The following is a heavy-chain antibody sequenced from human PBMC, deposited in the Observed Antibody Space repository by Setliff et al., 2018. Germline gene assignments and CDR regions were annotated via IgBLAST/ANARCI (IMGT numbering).Heavy chain of an antibody. Sequence: GASVKVSCKASGDPFNAYGVSWVRQAPGQGLEWMGAIIPVLGMTDYAQKFQGRLTITADQSTTTVYMELSSLRFDATALYYCARGPSPTVTPSRLIYFYHMDVWGTGTTGTVS. D-gene: IGHD4-17*01. V-gene: IGHV1-69*10. CDR2: IIPVLGMT. J-gene: IGHJ6*03. CDR3: ARGPSPTVTPSRLIYFYHMDV. CDR1: GDPFNAYG.